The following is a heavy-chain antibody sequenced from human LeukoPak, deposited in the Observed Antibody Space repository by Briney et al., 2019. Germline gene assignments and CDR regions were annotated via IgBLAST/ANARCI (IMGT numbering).Heavy chain of an antibody. D-gene: IGHD3-22*01. CDR3: ARSKPGYYDSSGYYLNY. Sequence: GGSLRLSCAASGFTFSSYSMNWVRQAPGKGLEWVSSISGTSGYIYYADSVKGRFTISSDDAKNSLYLQMNSLRAEDTAVYYCARSKPGYYDSSGYYLNYWGQGTLVTVSS. V-gene: IGHV3-21*04. CDR2: ISGTSGYI. J-gene: IGHJ4*02. CDR1: GFTFSSYS.